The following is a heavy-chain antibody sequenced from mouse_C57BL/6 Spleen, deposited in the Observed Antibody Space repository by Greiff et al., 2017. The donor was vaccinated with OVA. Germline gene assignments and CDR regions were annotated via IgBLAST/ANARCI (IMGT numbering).Heavy chain of an antibody. CDR1: GYAFSSSW. Sequence: QVQLQQSGPELVKPGASVKISCKASGYAFSSSWMNWVKQRPGKGLEWIGRIYPGGGDTNYNGKFKGKATLTADKSSSTAYMQLSSLTSEDSAVYFCARSGYSNPFDYWGQGTTLTVSS. CDR3: ARSGYSNPFDY. CDR2: IYPGGGDT. V-gene: IGHV1-82*01. D-gene: IGHD2-5*01. J-gene: IGHJ2*01.